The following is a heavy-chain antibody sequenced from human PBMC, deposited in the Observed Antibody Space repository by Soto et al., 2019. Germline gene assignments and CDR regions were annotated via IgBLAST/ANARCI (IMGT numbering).Heavy chain of an antibody. V-gene: IGHV4-59*12. Sequence: WETLSLTCVVTSGSINLYYWNWIRPPPGKGLEWIGSTYYRVSTNYNPSLKSRVTISIDASNAQFSLRLTSVTAADSAVYYCARGLTTGWYRAFDLWGPGTLVTVSS. CDR3: ARGLTTGWYRAFDL. D-gene: IGHD6-19*01. CDR1: SGSINLYY. CDR2: TYYRVST. J-gene: IGHJ3*01.